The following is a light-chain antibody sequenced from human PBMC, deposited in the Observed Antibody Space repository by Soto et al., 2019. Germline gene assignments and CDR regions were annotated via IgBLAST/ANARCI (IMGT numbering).Light chain of an antibody. Sequence: DIVMTQSPDSLAVSLGERATINCKPSQSVLYSSNNKNYLTWYQQKPGQPPKLLISWASTRDSGVPDRFSGSGSGTDFTLTISSLQAEDVAVYYCQHYYSSPFTFGPGTKVDTK. J-gene: IGKJ3*01. CDR1: QSVLYSSNNKNY. CDR2: WAS. V-gene: IGKV4-1*01. CDR3: QHYYSSPFT.